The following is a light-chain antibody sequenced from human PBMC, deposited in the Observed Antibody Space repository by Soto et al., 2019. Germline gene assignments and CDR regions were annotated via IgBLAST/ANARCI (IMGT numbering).Light chain of an antibody. CDR1: SSNIGTGYD. CDR3: HSYDSSLGVYV. Sequence: QSVLTQPPSVSGAPGQRVTISCTGSSSNIGTGYDVHWYQQLPGTAPKLLIYGNNKRPSGVPDRFSGSRSGTSASLAITGLQAEDEAEYYCHSYDSSLGVYVFGTGTKVTVL. V-gene: IGLV1-40*01. J-gene: IGLJ1*01. CDR2: GNN.